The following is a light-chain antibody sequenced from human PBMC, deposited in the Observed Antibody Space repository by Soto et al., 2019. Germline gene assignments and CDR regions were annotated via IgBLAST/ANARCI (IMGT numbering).Light chain of an antibody. Sequence: QSALTQPPSVSGAPGQRVIISCTGSSSNIGAGYDVHWYQQLPGTAPKLLIYGNTNRPSGVPDRFSGSKSGISASLAITGLQDEDEADYYCQSYDSRLSGSGVFGGGTQLTVL. CDR2: GNT. CDR3: QSYDSRLSGSGV. V-gene: IGLV1-40*01. CDR1: SSNIGAGYD. J-gene: IGLJ2*01.